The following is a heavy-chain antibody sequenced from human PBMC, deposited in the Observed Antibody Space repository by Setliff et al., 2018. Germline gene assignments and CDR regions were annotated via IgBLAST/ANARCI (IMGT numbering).Heavy chain of an antibody. CDR1: DFSVTTNY. J-gene: IGHJ4*02. D-gene: IGHD1-26*01. V-gene: IGHV3-21*01. CDR2: ISDSSIYI. Sequence: GGSLRLSCAASDFSVTTNYMNWVRQAPGKGLEWVSSISDSSIYIYYVDSVKGRFTISRDNSKNTVYLEMNNLRADDTAVYYCAGDPPRSDWRLDSWGQGTLVTAPQ. CDR3: AGDPPRSDWRLDS.